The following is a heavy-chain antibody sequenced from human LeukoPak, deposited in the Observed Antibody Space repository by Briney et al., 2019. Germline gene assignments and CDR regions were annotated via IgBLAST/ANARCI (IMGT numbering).Heavy chain of an antibody. V-gene: IGHV1-18*01. CDR1: GYTFNSYG. J-gene: IGHJ6*02. CDR2: ISAYNGNA. CDR3: ARVRVGGDYYYYGMDV. Sequence: ASVKVSCKASGYTFNSYGTTWVRQAPGQGLEWMGWISAYNGNAKYSQNFQGRVTMTTDTPTSTAYMELRSLRSDDTAVYYCARVRVGGDYYYYGMDVWGQGTTVTVSS. D-gene: IGHD2-15*01.